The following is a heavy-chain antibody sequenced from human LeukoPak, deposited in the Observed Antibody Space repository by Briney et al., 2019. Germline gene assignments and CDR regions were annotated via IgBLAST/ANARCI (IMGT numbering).Heavy chain of an antibody. V-gene: IGHV4-34*01. CDR3: ARGRGQSAFDI. D-gene: IGHD3-10*01. J-gene: IGHJ3*02. Sequence: SETLSLTCAVYGGSFSGYYWSWIRQPPGKGLEWIGEINHSGSTNYNPSLKSRVTISVDTSKNQFSLKLSSVTAADTAVYYCARGRGQSAFDIWGQGTMVTVSS. CDR2: INHSGST. CDR1: GGSFSGYY.